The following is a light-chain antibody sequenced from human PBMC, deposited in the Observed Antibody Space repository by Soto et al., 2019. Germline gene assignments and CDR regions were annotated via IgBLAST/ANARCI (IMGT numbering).Light chain of an antibody. CDR3: QKYHSYPIT. V-gene: IGKV1-5*03. Sequence: DIQMTHSPSTLSASVVDRVTITFRASQSISSWLAWYQQKPGKAPKLLIYKASSLESGVPSRFSGSGSGTEFTLTISSLQPEDFATYYCQKYHSYPITFGQGTRLEIK. J-gene: IGKJ5*01. CDR1: QSISSW. CDR2: KAS.